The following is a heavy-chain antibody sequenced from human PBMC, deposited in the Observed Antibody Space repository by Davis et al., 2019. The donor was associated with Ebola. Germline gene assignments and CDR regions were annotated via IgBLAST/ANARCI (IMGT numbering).Heavy chain of an antibody. CDR3: ARVFQRGQGFFQY. CDR1: GHTFTTYH. J-gene: IGHJ1*01. CDR2: INPSGDGT. Sequence: ASVKVSCKAPGHTFTTYHIHWLRQAPGQGLEWMGDINPSGDGTNYAQKFQGRLTLTRDTSTSTVNMELSSLRSEDTAMYFCARVFQRGQGFFQYWGQGTLVTVSS. D-gene: IGHD2-15*01. V-gene: IGHV1-46*01.